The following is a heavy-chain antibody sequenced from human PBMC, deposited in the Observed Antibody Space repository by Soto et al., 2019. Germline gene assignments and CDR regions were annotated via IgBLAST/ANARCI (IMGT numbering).Heavy chain of an antibody. D-gene: IGHD3-3*01. V-gene: IGHV1-2*04. Sequence: GASVKVSCKASGYTFTGYYMHWVRQAPGQGLEWMGWINPNSGGTNYAQKFQGWVTMTRDTSISTAYMELSRLRSDDTAVYYCARDHWYYDFWSGYSNWFDPWGQGTLVTVSS. J-gene: IGHJ5*02. CDR1: GYTFTGYY. CDR2: INPNSGGT. CDR3: ARDHWYYDFWSGYSNWFDP.